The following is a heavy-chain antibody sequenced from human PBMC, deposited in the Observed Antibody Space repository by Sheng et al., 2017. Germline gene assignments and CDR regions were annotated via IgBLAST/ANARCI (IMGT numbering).Heavy chain of an antibody. J-gene: IGHJ5*02. D-gene: IGHD3-22*01. CDR3: ARAERTDYYDSSGYLNWFDP. CDR2: IYYSGST. CDR1: GGSISSSSYY. Sequence: QLQLQESGPGLVKPSETLSLTCTVSGGSISSSSYYWGWIRQPPGKGLEWIGSIYYSGSTYYNPSLKSRVTISVDTSKNQFSLKLSSVTAADTAVYYCARAERTDYYDSSGYLNWFDPGAREPWSPSP. V-gene: IGHV4-39*07.